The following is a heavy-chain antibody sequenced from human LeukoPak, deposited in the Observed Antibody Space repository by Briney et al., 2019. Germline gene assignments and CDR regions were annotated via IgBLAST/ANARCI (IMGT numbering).Heavy chain of an antibody. D-gene: IGHD3-9*01. CDR3: PKTAYDILTGFEVDMDV. V-gene: IGHV4-4*07. CDR1: GGSINNYY. CDR2: IYTSGHT. J-gene: IGHJ6*03. Sequence: SETLSLTCTVSGGSINNYYWSWIRQPAWKELEWIGRIYTSGHTHYNPSRKSRVTMSIDTSKNQFSLKLNSVTAADTAVYYRPKTAYDILTGFEVDMDVWGKGTTVTISS.